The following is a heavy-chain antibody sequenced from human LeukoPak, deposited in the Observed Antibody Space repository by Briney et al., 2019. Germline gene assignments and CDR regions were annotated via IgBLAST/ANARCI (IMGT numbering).Heavy chain of an antibody. V-gene: IGHV1-18*01. CDR1: GYTFTSYG. Sequence: ASVKVSCKASGYTFTSYGISWVRQAPGQGLEWMGWISAYNGNTNYAQKLQGRVTMTTDTSTSTAYMELSSLRSEDTAVYYCATVGAPTMVRGVIIRWNWFDPWGQGTLVTVSS. CDR2: ISAYNGNT. J-gene: IGHJ5*02. D-gene: IGHD3-10*01. CDR3: ATVGAPTMVRGVIIRWNWFDP.